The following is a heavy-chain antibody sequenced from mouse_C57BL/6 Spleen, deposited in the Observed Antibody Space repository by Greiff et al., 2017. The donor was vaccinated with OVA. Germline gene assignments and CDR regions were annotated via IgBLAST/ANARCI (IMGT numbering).Heavy chain of an antibody. D-gene: IGHD1-1*01. CDR1: GFTFSSYA. CDR2: ISSGGDKI. J-gene: IGHJ3*01. CDR3: TSGYDCYSNSYKWFAY. V-gene: IGHV5-9-1*02. Sequence: EVQLQESGGGLVKPGGSLKLSCAASGFTFSSYAMSWVRQTPEKRLEWVAYISSGGDKIYYADTVKGRFTISRDNARNTLYLQLSSLKSEDTAVYYCTSGYDCYSNSYKWFAYWGQGTLVTVSA.